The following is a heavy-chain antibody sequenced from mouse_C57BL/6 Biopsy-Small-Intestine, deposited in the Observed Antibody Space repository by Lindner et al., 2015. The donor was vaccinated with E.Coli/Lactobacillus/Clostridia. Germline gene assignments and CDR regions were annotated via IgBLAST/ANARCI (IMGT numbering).Heavy chain of an antibody. CDR3: ARNTVVAMDAMDN. J-gene: IGHJ4*01. D-gene: IGHD1-1*01. V-gene: IGHV2-9-1*01. CDR1: GFSLTSYA. Sequence: VQLQESGPGLVAPSQSLSIICTVSGFSLTSYAITWVRQPPGKGLEWLGVIWTGGGTSYNSALKSRLSISKDNSKSQVFLKMNSLQTDDTARYYCARNTVVAMDAMDNWGQGTSVTVSS. CDR2: IWTGGGT.